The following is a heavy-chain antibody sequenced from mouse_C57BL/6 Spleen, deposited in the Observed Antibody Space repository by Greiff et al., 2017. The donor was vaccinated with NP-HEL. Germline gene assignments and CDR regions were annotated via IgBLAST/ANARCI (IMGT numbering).Heavy chain of an antibody. J-gene: IGHJ2*01. D-gene: IGHD1-3*01. CDR1: GFTFSDFY. CDR3: ARGVTSYYFEY. V-gene: IGHV7-1*01. CDR2: SRNKANDYTS. Sequence: EVKLVESGGGLVQSGRSLRLSCATSGFTFSDFYMEWVRQAPGKGLEWIAASRNKANDYTSEYSASGKGRFIVSSDTPQSILYLQMNALRAEDTAIYCCARGVTSYYFEYWGQGTTLTASS.